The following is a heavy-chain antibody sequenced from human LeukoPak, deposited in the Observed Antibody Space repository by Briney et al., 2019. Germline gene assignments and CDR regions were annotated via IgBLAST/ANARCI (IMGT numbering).Heavy chain of an antibody. D-gene: IGHD4-17*01. CDR2: IRSSSSTI. V-gene: IGHV3-48*04. Sequence: GGSLRLSCAASGFTFSSYSMNWVRQAPGKGLEWVSYIRSSSSTIYYADSVKGRFTISRDNAKNSLYLQMNSLRAEDTAVYYCARGYDYGANPFDYWGQGTLVTVSS. CDR3: ARGYDYGANPFDY. J-gene: IGHJ4*02. CDR1: GFTFSSYS.